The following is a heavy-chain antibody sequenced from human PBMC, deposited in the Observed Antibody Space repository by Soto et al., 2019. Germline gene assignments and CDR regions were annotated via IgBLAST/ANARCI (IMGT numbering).Heavy chain of an antibody. CDR1: GASISSGGYY. D-gene: IGHD4-17*01. CDR2: IYYSGST. J-gene: IGHJ5*02. Sequence: SLSLTCPVSGASISSGGYYWSWIRQHPGKGLEWIGYIYYSGSTYYNPSLKSRVTISVDTSKNQFSLKLSSVTAADTAVYYCPRTTVTTYWFDPWGQGTLVTVYS. V-gene: IGHV4-31*03. CDR3: PRTTVTTYWFDP.